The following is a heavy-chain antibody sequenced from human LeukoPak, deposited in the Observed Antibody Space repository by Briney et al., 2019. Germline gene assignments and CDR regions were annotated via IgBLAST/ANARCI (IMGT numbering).Heavy chain of an antibody. Sequence: GGSLRLSCAASGFTFSSYGMHWVRQAPGKGLEWVAVISYDGSNKHYADSVKGRFTISRDNAKNSLYLQMNSLRAEDTAVYYCARDGFGAAALGYWGQGTLVTVSS. CDR3: ARDGFGAAALGY. D-gene: IGHD6-13*01. V-gene: IGHV3-30*03. CDR2: ISYDGSNK. J-gene: IGHJ4*02. CDR1: GFTFSSYG.